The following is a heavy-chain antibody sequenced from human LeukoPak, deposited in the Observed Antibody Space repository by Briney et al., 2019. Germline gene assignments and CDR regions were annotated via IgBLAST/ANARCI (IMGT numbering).Heavy chain of an antibody. V-gene: IGHV3-15*01. CDR3: TTDKGPSPYYYGSGSYLFDY. Sequence: GGSLRLSCAASGFTFSNAWMSWVRQAPGKGLEWVGRIKSKTDGGTTDYAAPVKGRFTISRDDSKNTLYLQMNSLKTEDTAVYYCTTDKGPSPYYYGSGSYLFDYWGQGTLVTVSS. CDR1: GFTFSNAW. D-gene: IGHD3-10*01. J-gene: IGHJ4*02. CDR2: IKSKTDGGTT.